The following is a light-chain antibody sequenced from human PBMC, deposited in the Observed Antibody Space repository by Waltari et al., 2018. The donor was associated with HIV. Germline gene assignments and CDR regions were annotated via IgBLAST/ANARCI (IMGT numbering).Light chain of an antibody. CDR1: ESVRSK. CDR2: DAS. J-gene: IGKJ1*01. V-gene: IGKV3-15*01. CDR3: HQYNDWPRT. Sequence: EIVMTQSPVTLSVAPGERATLSCRASESVRSKLAWYQQKAGQAPRLLIYDASTRASGIPARFSGSGSGTEFPLTISSLQFEDFAVYYCHQYNDWPRTFGQGTKVESK.